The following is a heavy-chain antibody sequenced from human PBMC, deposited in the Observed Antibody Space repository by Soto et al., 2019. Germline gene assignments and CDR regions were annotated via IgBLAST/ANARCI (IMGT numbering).Heavy chain of an antibody. D-gene: IGHD2-2*01. V-gene: IGHV1-3*01. CDR2: INAGNGNT. J-gene: IGHJ3*02. Sequence: ASVKVSCKASGYTFTSYAMHWVRQAPGQRLEWMGWINAGNGNTKYSQKFQGRVTITRDTSASTAYMELSSLRSEDTAVYYCARDRIVLVPAASTNDAFDIWGQGTMVTVSS. CDR1: GYTFTSYA. CDR3: ARDRIVLVPAASTNDAFDI.